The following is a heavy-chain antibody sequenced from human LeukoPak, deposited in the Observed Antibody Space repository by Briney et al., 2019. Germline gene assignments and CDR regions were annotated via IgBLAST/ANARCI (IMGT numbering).Heavy chain of an antibody. CDR1: GYTFTSYY. CDR3: ARYVGYCSATTCRGNWFDP. D-gene: IGHD2-2*01. J-gene: IGHJ5*02. Sequence: GASVKVSCKASGYTFTSYYMHCVRQAPGQGLEWVGLINPGGSSTSYAQKFQGRVTLTRDTSTSTVYMELSSLRSEDTAVYYCARYVGYCSATTCRGNWFDPWGQGTLVTVSS. CDR2: INPGGSST. V-gene: IGHV1-46*01.